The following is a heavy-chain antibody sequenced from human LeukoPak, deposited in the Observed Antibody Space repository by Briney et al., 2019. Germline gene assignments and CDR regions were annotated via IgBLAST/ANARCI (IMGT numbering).Heavy chain of an antibody. CDR2: IYTSGST. CDR1: GGSISSYY. CDR3: ARGRLYFQH. Sequence: LETLSLTCTVSGGSISSYYWSWIRQPPGKGLEWIGYIYTSGSTNYNPSLKSRVTISVDTSKNQFSLKLSSATAADTAVYYCARGRLYFQHWGQGTLVTVSS. J-gene: IGHJ1*01. V-gene: IGHV4-4*09.